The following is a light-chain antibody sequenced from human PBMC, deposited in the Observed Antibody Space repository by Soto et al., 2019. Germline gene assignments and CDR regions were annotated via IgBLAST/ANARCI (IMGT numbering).Light chain of an antibody. CDR3: SSYTAGGTI. CDR1: SSDIGYYNY. J-gene: IGLJ1*01. Sequence: QSALTQPASVSGSPGQSIAISCSGTSSDIGYYNYVSWYQKNPGKAPRLVIYEVSNRPSGVSRRFSGSKSDNTASLIISGLQAEDEAEYYCSSYTAGGTIFGTGTKLTVL. CDR2: EVS. V-gene: IGLV2-14*01.